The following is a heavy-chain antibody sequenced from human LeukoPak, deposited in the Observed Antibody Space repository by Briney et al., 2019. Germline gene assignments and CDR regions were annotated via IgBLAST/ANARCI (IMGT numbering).Heavy chain of an antibody. D-gene: IGHD1-26*01. V-gene: IGHV3-21*06. CDR2: ISSSSSYI. CDR3: ARESRLRRENYYYGLDV. J-gene: IGHJ6*02. CDR1: GITFSSYS. Sequence: GGSLRLSCAASGITFSSYSMNWVRQAPGKGLEWVSSISSSSSYIYYTDSVKGRFTISRDNAKNSLYLQMNNLRAEDTAVYYCARESRLRRENYYYGLDVWGQGTTVTVSS.